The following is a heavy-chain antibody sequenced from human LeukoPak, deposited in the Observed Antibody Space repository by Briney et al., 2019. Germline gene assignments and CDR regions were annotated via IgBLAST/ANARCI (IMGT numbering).Heavy chain of an antibody. CDR3: ARANGIAAAGIFDY. CDR2: ISGSSTDT. D-gene: IGHD6-13*01. J-gene: IGHJ4*02. Sequence: GGSLRLSCAASGFTFSDYYMSWVRQAPGKGLEWVSYISGSSTDTNHADSVKGRFTISRDSAENSLYLQMNSLRAEDTAIYYCARANGIAAAGIFDYWGQGSLVTVSS. CDR1: GFTFSDYY. V-gene: IGHV3-11*05.